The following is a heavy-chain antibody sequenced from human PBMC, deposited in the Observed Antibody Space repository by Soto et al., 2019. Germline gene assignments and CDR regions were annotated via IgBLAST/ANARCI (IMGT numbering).Heavy chain of an antibody. CDR2: IYYSGST. CDR1: GGSISSGGYY. Sequence: QVQLQESGPGLVKPSQTLSLTCTVSGGSISSGGYYWSWIRQHPGKGLEWIGYIYYSGSTYYNPSLQSRVTISVDTSKNQFSLKLSSVTAADTAVYYCARGRITIFGVATSYGMDVWGQGTTVTVSS. J-gene: IGHJ6*02. D-gene: IGHD3-3*01. CDR3: ARGRITIFGVATSYGMDV. V-gene: IGHV4-31*03.